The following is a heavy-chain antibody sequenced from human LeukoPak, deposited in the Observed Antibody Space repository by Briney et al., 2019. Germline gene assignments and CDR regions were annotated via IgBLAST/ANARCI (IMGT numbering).Heavy chain of an antibody. CDR2: IYHSGST. Sequence: PSETLSLTCTVSGGSISSGGYYWSWIRQPPGKGLEWIGYIYHSGSTYYNPSLKSRVTISVDRSKNQFSLKLSSVTAADTAVYYCARASSGTDAFDIWGQGTMVTVSS. CDR1: GGSISSGGYY. D-gene: IGHD1-1*01. J-gene: IGHJ3*02. CDR3: ARASSGTDAFDI. V-gene: IGHV4-30-2*01.